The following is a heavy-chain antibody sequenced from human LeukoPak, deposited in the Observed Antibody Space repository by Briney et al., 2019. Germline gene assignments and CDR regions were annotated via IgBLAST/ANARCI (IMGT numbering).Heavy chain of an antibody. CDR2: IYYSGST. D-gene: IGHD3-10*01. CDR1: GGSISSYY. J-gene: IGHJ6*02. V-gene: IGHV4-59*01. Sequence: SETLSLTCTVSGGSISSYYWSWIRQPPGKGLEWIGYIYYSGSTNYNPSLKSRVTISVDTSKNQFSLKLSSVTAADTAVYYCAREGVIYGSGFTTGYHYGMDVWGQGTTVTVSS. CDR3: AREGVIYGSGFTTGYHYGMDV.